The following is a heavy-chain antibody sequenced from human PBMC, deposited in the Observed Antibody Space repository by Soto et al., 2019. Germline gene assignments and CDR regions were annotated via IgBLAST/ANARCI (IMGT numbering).Heavy chain of an antibody. Sequence: SETLSLTCTVSNYSISSGYYWGWIRQSPGEGLEWIASMYHSGTTYYNPSLKSRVTISIDTSKNQFSLKLTSVTSADTAVYFCARVAFGPIDYWGQGTLVTVSS. D-gene: IGHD3-16*01. V-gene: IGHV4-38-2*02. CDR1: NYSISSGYY. J-gene: IGHJ4*02. CDR3: ARVAFGPIDY. CDR2: MYHSGTT.